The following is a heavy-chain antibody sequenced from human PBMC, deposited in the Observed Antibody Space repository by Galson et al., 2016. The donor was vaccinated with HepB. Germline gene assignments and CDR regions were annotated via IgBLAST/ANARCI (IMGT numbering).Heavy chain of an antibody. V-gene: IGHV3-9*01. CDR3: AKAPQWRSARFDP. Sequence: SLRLSCAASGFSLDDYTMHWVRQAPGKGLEWVSGISWNSGNMAYADSVKGRFTISRDNAKNSLYLQINSQRPEDTALYYCAKAPQWRSARFDPWGQGTPVTVSS. CDR2: ISWNSGNM. CDR1: GFSLDDYT. J-gene: IGHJ5*02. D-gene: IGHD6-6*01.